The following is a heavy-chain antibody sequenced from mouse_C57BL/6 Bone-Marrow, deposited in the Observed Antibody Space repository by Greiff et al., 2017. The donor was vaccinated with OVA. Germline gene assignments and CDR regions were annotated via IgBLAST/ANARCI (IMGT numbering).Heavy chain of an antibody. J-gene: IGHJ4*01. D-gene: IGHD1-1*01. CDR3: ARSLKNYYGSSYDAMDY. V-gene: IGHV5-17*01. CDR1: GFTFSDYG. Sequence: EVQRVESGGGLVKPGGSLKLSCAASGFTFSDYGMHWVRQAPEKGLEWVAYISSGSSTIYYADTVKGRFTISRDNAKNTLFLQMTSLRSEDTAMYYCARSLKNYYGSSYDAMDYWGQGTSVTVSS. CDR2: ISSGSSTI.